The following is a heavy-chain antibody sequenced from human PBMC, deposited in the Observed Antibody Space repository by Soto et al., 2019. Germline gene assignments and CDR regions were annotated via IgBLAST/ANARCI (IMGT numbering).Heavy chain of an antibody. CDR2: ISYDGSNK. V-gene: IGHV3-30*18. CDR3: AKGSGWFDY. D-gene: IGHD6-19*01. J-gene: IGHJ4*02. Sequence: QVQLVESGGGVVQPGRSLRLCCAASGFTFSSYGMHWVRQAPGKGLEWVAVISYDGSNKYYADSVKGRFTISRDNSKNTLYLQMNSLRAEDTAVYYCAKGSGWFDYWGQGTLVTVSS. CDR1: GFTFSSYG.